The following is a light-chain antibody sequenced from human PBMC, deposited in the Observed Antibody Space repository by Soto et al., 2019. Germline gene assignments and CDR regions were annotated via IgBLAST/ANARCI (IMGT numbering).Light chain of an antibody. Sequence: QSVLTQPASVSGSPGQSITISCTGTGGDIGYYNYVSWYQHLPGKAPKLMIYEVTNRPSGVSNRFSGSKSGNTASLTISGLLAEDEADYYCSSYTSSTTLVVFGGGTQLTVL. CDR1: GGDIGYYNY. J-gene: IGLJ2*01. CDR2: EVT. V-gene: IGLV2-14*01. CDR3: SSYTSSTTLVV.